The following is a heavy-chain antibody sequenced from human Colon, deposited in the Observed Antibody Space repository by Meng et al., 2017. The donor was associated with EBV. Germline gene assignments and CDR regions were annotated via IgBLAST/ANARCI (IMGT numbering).Heavy chain of an antibody. D-gene: IGHD2-15*01. Sequence: LRWAALMLKPSRTPPLSCTRYVGSFSQSYWTWFREPPGKGLEWIGESNHVGSTTYNPSLKSRVTISVDTSKNQFSLKLSSVTAADAAVYYCASSDCSGGTCYLDCWGQGTLVTVSS. CDR2: SNHVGST. V-gene: IGHV4-34*01. CDR1: VGSFSQSY. J-gene: IGHJ4*02. CDR3: ASSDCSGGTCYLDC.